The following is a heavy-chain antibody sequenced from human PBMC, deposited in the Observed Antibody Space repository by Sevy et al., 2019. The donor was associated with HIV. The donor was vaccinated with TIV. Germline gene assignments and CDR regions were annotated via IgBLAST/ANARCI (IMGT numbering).Heavy chain of an antibody. J-gene: IGHJ4*02. CDR3: AKGEQQLVDY. CDR2: ISYDGSNK. D-gene: IGHD6-13*01. Sequence: GGSLILSCAASGFTFSSYGMHWVRHAPGKGLEWVAVISYDGSNKYYADSVKGRFTISRDNSKNTLYLQMNSLRAEDTAVYYCAKGEQQLVDYWGQGTLVTVSS. V-gene: IGHV3-30*18. CDR1: GFTFSSYG.